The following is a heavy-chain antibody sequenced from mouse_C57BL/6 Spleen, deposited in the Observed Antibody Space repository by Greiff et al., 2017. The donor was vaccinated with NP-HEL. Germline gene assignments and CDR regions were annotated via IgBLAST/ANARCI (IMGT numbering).Heavy chain of an antibody. V-gene: IGHV5-4*01. CDR1: GFTFSSYA. CDR2: ISDGGSYT. Sequence: EVKLMESGGGLVKPGGSLKLSCAASGFTFSSYAMSWVRQTPEKRLEWVATISDGGSYTYYPDNVKGRFTISRDNAKNNLYLQMSHLKSEDTAMYYCARDLTGNAMDYWGQGTSVTVSS. D-gene: IGHD4-1*01. J-gene: IGHJ4*01. CDR3: ARDLTGNAMDY.